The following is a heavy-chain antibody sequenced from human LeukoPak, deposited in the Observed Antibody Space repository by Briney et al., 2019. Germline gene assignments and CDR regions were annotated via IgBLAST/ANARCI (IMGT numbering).Heavy chain of an antibody. J-gene: IGHJ6*02. CDR3: AKTKYYDSSGYYYYYGMDV. CDR2: ISGSGGST. V-gene: IGHV3-23*01. CDR1: GFTFSSYA. Sequence: GGSLRLSCAASGFTFSSYAMSWGRQAPGKGLEWVSAISGSGGSTYYADSVKGRFTISRDNSKNTLYLQMNSLRAEDTAVYYCAKTKYYDSSGYYYYYGMDVWGQGTTVTVSS. D-gene: IGHD3-22*01.